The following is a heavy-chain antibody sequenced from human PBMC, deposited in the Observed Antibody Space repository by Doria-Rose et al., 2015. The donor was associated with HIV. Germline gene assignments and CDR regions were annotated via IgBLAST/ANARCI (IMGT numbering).Heavy chain of an antibody. V-gene: IGHV1-2*02. J-gene: IGHJ4*02. CDR1: FIAYY. D-gene: IGHD2-15*01. CDR3: TRARAVASFDY. Sequence: FIAYYMNWVRQAPGQGPEWMGWINPNSGATKYAQKFQGRVTMTRDTSTSTAYMELSGLTSDDTAVYFCTRARAVASFDYWGQGALVTVSS. CDR2: INPNSGAT.